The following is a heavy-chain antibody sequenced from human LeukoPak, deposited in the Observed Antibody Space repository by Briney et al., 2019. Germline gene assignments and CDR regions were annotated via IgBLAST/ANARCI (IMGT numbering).Heavy chain of an antibody. J-gene: IGHJ6*03. Sequence: VKVSCKVSGYTLTELSMHWVRQAPGKGLEWMGGFDPEDGETIYAQKFQGRVTMTGDTSTDTAYMELSSLRSEDTAVYYCATAYCSSTSCPPLYYMDVWDKGTTVTVSS. CDR1: GYTLTELS. CDR2: FDPEDGET. V-gene: IGHV1-24*01. CDR3: ATAYCSSTSCPPLYYMDV. D-gene: IGHD2-2*01.